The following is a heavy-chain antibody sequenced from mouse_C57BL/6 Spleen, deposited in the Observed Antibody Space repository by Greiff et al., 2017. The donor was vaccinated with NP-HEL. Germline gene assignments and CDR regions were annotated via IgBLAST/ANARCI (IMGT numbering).Heavy chain of an antibody. CDR1: GYAFTNYL. CDR3: ARSIYYSNYNPYYFDY. V-gene: IGHV1-54*01. CDR2: INPGSGGT. J-gene: IGHJ2*01. D-gene: IGHD2-5*01. Sequence: QVQLQQSGAELVRPGTSVKVSCKASGYAFTNYLIEWVKQRPGQGLEWIGVINPGSGGTNYNEKFKGKATLTADKSSSTAYMQLSSLTSEDSAVYFCARSIYYSNYNPYYFDYWGQGTTLTVSS.